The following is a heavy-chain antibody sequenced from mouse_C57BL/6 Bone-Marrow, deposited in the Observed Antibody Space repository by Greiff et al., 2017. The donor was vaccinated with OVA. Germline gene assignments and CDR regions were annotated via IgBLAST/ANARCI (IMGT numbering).Heavy chain of an antibody. D-gene: IGHD2-4*01. J-gene: IGHJ3*01. CDR2: ISNLAYSI. CDR3: ARRDYDSGFAY. Sequence: EVKLVESGGGLVQPGGSLKLSCAASGFTFSDYGMAWVRQAPRKGPEWVAFISNLAYSIYYADTVTGRFTISREKAKNTLYLEMSSLRSEDTAMYYCARRDYDSGFAYWGQGTLVTVSA. V-gene: IGHV5-15*04. CDR1: GFTFSDYG.